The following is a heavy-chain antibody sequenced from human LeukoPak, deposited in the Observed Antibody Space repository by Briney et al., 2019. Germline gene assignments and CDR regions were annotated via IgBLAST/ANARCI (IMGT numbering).Heavy chain of an antibody. D-gene: IGHD6-19*01. J-gene: IGHJ4*02. CDR1: GFTFSTYT. V-gene: IGHV3-23*01. CDR2: ISGSGGST. Sequence: GGSLRLSCAASGFTFSTYTMNWVRQAPGKGLEWVSAISGSGGSTYYADSVKGRFTISRDNSKDTLYLQMNSLRAEDTAVYYCAKDRRYSSGWYFDYWGQGTLVTVSS. CDR3: AKDRRYSSGWYFDY.